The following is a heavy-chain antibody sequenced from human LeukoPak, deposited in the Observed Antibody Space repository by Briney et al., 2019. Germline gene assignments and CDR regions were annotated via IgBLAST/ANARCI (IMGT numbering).Heavy chain of an antibody. J-gene: IGHJ6*03. D-gene: IGHD3-3*01. CDR2: ISSSGSTI. Sequence: PGGSLRLSCAASGFTFSDYYMSWIRQAPGKGLEWVSYISSSGSTIYYADSVKGRFTISRDNAKNSLYLQMSSLGVEDTAVYYCAAGGGWDPSFGVVTHIDAWGKGTTVVVS. CDR3: AAGGGWDPSFGVVTHIDA. CDR1: GFTFSDYY. V-gene: IGHV3-11*04.